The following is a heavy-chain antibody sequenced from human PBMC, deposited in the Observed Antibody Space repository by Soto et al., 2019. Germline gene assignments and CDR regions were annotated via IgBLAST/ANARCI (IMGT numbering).Heavy chain of an antibody. CDR1: GNSFTTYW. CDR2: INPGDSDI. J-gene: IGHJ6*02. CDR3: ARNEQFYYYYYGMDV. V-gene: IGHV5-51*01. D-gene: IGHD4-4*01. Sequence: XESLKSSWKSSGNSFTTYWIALVRQMPGKGLEWMGIINPGDSDIRYSPSFQGQVTISADNSISTAYLQWSSLKASDTAMYYCARNEQFYYYYYGMDVWGQGTAVTVSS.